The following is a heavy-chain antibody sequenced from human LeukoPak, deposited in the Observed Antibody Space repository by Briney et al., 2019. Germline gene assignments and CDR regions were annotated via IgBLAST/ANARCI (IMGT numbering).Heavy chain of an antibody. Sequence: GGSLRLSCAASGFTFNAYAMHWVRQAPGKGPEWVAVVWYDGTNQYYADSVKGRFTISRDNSKNTVFLQMNSLRAEDTATYYCARDLATYSYGYINGFWGQGTLVTVSS. V-gene: IGHV3-30*04. CDR2: VWYDGTNQ. CDR3: ARDLATYSYGYINGF. CDR1: GFTFNAYA. J-gene: IGHJ4*02. D-gene: IGHD5-18*01.